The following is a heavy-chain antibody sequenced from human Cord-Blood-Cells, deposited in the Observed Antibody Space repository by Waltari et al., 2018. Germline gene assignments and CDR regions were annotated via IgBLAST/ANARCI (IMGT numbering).Heavy chain of an antibody. V-gene: IGHV1-2*02. CDR2: ITPNSGGT. D-gene: IGHD7-27*01. CDR1: GYTFTGYY. CDR3: ARANWGRGDAFDI. Sequence: QVQLVQSGAEVKKPGASVKVSCKASGYTFTGYYMHWVRQAPGQGLEWGGWITPNSGGTNYAQKFQGRVTMTRDTSSSTAYMERSRLRSDDTAVYYCARANWGRGDAFDIWGQGTMVTVSS. J-gene: IGHJ3*02.